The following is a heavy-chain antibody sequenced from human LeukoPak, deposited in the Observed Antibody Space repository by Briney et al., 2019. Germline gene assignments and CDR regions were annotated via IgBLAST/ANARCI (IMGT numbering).Heavy chain of an antibody. CDR3: ARDYADYVGYFFFDY. Sequence: GGSLRLSCAASGFTFNNYALNWVRQAPGKGLEWVSSISGGGETTYYADSAKGRFTISRDNSQNTLYLQMNSLRAEDTAVYYFARDYADYVGYFFFDYWGQGTLVTVSS. V-gene: IGHV3-23*01. CDR2: ISGGGETT. CDR1: GFTFNNYA. D-gene: IGHD4-17*01. J-gene: IGHJ4*02.